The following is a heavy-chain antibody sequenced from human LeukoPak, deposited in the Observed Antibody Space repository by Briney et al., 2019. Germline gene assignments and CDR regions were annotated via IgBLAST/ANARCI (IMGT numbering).Heavy chain of an antibody. V-gene: IGHV4-4*02. CDR2: IYHSGSP. CDR3: ARININNWHSCDY. Sequence: GTLSLTCAVSGGSISSNNWWGWVRQPPGKGLEWIGEIYHSGSPNYNPSLKSRVTISVDKSRNHFSLNLSSVTAADTAVYYCARININNWHSCDYWGQGTLVTVSS. D-gene: IGHD1-1*01. CDR1: GGSISSNNW. J-gene: IGHJ4*02.